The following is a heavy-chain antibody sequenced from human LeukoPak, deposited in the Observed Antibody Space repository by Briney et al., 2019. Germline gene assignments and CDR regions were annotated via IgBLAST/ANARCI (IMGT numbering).Heavy chain of an antibody. V-gene: IGHV1-18*01. Sequence: ASVKVSCKASGYTFTSYGISWVRRAPGRGLEWMGWISAYNGNTNYAQKLQGRDTMTSDTSTSTAYMELRSLRSDDTAVYYCARVVVAATNWFDPWGQGTLVTVSS. CDR2: ISAYNGNT. J-gene: IGHJ5*02. CDR3: ARVVVAATNWFDP. D-gene: IGHD2-15*01. CDR1: GYTFTSYG.